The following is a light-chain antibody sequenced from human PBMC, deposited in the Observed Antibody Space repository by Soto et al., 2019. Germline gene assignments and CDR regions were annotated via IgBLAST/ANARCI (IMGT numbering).Light chain of an antibody. CDR3: QKFNTAPLT. CDR2: SAS. Sequence: DIQMTQSPSSLSASVGDRVTITCRASQDISAYLAWYQQKPGKVPKLLIYSASTLQSGVPSRFSGSGSGTQFTFTISSLQPEDVATYYCQKFNTAPLTFGQGTRLEIK. J-gene: IGKJ5*01. CDR1: QDISAY. V-gene: IGKV1-27*01.